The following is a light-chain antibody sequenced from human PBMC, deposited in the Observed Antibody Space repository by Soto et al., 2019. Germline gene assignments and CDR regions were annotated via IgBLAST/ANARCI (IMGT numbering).Light chain of an antibody. Sequence: IQLTQSPSSLSASVGDRVTITCRASQDISSYLAWYQQKPGKAPNLLIYAASTLQSGVPSRFSGSGSGTDFTLTISSLQPEDSATYYCQQLNTFLPTFGGGTKVDIK. CDR1: QDISSY. CDR2: AAS. J-gene: IGKJ4*01. V-gene: IGKV1-9*01. CDR3: QQLNTFLPT.